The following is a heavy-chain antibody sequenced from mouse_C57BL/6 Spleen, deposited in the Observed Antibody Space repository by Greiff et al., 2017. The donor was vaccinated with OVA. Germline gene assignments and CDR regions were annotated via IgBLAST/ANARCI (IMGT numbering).Heavy chain of an antibody. D-gene: IGHD2-5*01. V-gene: IGHV1-19*01. CDR3: ARSRTYSNYEAWFAY. J-gene: IGHJ3*01. Sequence: EVQLQQSGPVLVKPGASVKTSCKASGYTFTDYYMNWVKQSHGKSLEWIGVINPYNGGTSYNQKFKGKATLTVDKSSSTAYMELNSLTSEDSAVYYCARSRTYSNYEAWFAYWGQGTLVTVSA. CDR1: GYTFTDYY. CDR2: INPYNGGT.